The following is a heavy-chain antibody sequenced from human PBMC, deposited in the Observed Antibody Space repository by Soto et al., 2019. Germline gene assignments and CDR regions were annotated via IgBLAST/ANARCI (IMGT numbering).Heavy chain of an antibody. V-gene: IGHV3-23*01. D-gene: IGHD2-2*01. Sequence: EVQLLESGGGLVQPGGSLRLSCAASGFTFSSYAMSWVRQAPGKGLEWVSAISGSGGSTYYADSVKGRFTISRDNSKNSLSLKMNSLRAEDTAVYYCAKDSWSPDIVVVAAAIGPWGQGTLVTVSS. CDR1: GFTFSSYA. J-gene: IGHJ5*02. CDR3: AKDSWSPDIVVVAAAIGP. CDR2: ISGSGGST.